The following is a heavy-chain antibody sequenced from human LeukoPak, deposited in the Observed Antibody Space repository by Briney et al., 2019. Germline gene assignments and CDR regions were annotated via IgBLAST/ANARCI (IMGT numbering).Heavy chain of an antibody. Sequence: GGSLRLSCAASELTSSTSWMSWVRQAPGKGLEWVAQTKQDGSEKYYVDSVKGRFTTSRDKNSLFLQMNSVRAEDTAVYFCARDSTWRLDYWGQGTLITVSP. CDR3: ARDSTWRLDY. D-gene: IGHD5-12*01. CDR2: TKQDGSEK. V-gene: IGHV3-7*01. CDR1: ELTSSTSW. J-gene: IGHJ4*02.